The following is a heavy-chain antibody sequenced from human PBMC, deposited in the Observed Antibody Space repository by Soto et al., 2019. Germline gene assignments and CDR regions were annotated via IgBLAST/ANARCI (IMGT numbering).Heavy chain of an antibody. V-gene: IGHV3-48*03. CDR1: VFTFSSYE. D-gene: IGHD6-13*01. Sequence: PVGSLRLSCASSVFTFSSYEMNCVRHSPGKGLEWVSYISSSASTIYYVDSVKGRFTISRDNAKNSLYLQMNSLTAEDTAVYYCARERSSWYTDAFDVWGQGTMVTVSS. CDR3: ARERSSWYTDAFDV. CDR2: ISSSASTI. J-gene: IGHJ3*01.